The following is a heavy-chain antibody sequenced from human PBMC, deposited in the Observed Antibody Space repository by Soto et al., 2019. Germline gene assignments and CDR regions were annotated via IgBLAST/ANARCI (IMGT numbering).Heavy chain of an antibody. CDR2: ITPIFGTA. CDR3: ARDRDYRKDNYYYYYGMDV. V-gene: IGHV1-69*13. Sequence: SVKVSCKASGGTFSSYAISWVRQAPGQGLEWMGGITPIFGTANYAQKFQGRVTITADESTSTAYMELSSLRSEDTAVYYCARDRDYRKDNYYYYYGMDVRGQGTTVTVSS. J-gene: IGHJ6*02. CDR1: GGTFSSYA. D-gene: IGHD4-4*01.